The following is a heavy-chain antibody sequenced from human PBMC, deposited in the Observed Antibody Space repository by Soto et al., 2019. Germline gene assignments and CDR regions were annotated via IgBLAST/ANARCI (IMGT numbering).Heavy chain of an antibody. V-gene: IGHV4-39*01. Sequence: SETLSLTCTVSGGSISSSSYYWGWIRQPPGKGLEWIGSIYYSGSTYYNPSLKSRVTISVDTSKNQFSLKLSFVTAADTAVYYCVRQFTKRDYVRRGRLAGYGMDVWGQGTTVTVSS. CDR2: IYYSGST. J-gene: IGHJ6*02. CDR1: GGSISSSSYY. CDR3: VRQFTKRDYVRRGRLAGYGMDV. D-gene: IGHD4-17*01.